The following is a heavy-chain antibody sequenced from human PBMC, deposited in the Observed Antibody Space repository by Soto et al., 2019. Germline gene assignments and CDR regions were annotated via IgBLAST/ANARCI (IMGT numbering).Heavy chain of an antibody. CDR1: GFTFDDYA. J-gene: IGHJ4*02. CDR3: AKSTRNFGVVIFDY. CDR2: ISWNSGSI. V-gene: IGHV3-9*01. Sequence: SLRLSCAAXGFTFDDYAMHWVRQAPGKGLEWVSGISWNSGSIGYADSVKGRFTISRDNAKNSLYLQMNSLRAEDTALYYCAKSTRNFGVVIFDYWGQGTLVTVSS. D-gene: IGHD3-3*01.